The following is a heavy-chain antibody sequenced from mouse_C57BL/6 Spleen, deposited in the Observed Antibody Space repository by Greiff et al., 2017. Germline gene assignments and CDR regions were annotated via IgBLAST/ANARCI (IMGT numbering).Heavy chain of an antibody. CDR1: GYTFTSYW. Sequence: QVQLKQPGAELVKPGASVKLSCKASGYTFTSYWMHWVKPRPGRGLEWIGRIDPYSGGTKYNEKFKSKATLTVDKPSSTAYMQLSSLTSEDSAVYYCARDSSGYYFDYWGQGTTLTVSS. D-gene: IGHD3-2*02. J-gene: IGHJ2*01. CDR3: ARDSSGYYFDY. V-gene: IGHV1-72*01. CDR2: IDPYSGGT.